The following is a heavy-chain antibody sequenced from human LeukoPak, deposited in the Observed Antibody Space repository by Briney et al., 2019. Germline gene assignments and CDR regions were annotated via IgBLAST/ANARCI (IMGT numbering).Heavy chain of an antibody. D-gene: IGHD6-19*01. Sequence: PGGSLRLSCAASGFTFSSYAMSWVRQAPGKGLEWVSAISGSGGSTYYADSVKGRFTVSRDNSKNTLYLQMNSLRAEDAAVYYCAKVKGWYESDYFDYWGQGTLVTVSS. CDR3: AKVKGWYESDYFDY. CDR1: GFTFSSYA. CDR2: ISGSGGST. J-gene: IGHJ4*02. V-gene: IGHV3-23*01.